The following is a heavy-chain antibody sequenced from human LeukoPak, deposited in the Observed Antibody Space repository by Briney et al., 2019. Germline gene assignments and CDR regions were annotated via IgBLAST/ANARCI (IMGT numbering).Heavy chain of an antibody. D-gene: IGHD6-6*01. J-gene: IGHJ4*02. CDR3: ANTHCDSSPIVWNF. CDR1: GFTFSSYS. Sequence: GGSLRLSCAASGFTFSSYSMNWVRQAPGKGLEWVSGLSDGGVRIFYADSVKGRFTVSRDNSRNTLYLQMDSLRAEDTAVYYCANTHCDSSPIVWNFWGQGTLVTVSS. CDR2: LSDGGVRI. V-gene: IGHV3-23*01.